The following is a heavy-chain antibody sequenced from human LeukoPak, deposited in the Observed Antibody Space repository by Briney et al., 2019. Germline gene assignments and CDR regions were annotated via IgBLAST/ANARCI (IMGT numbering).Heavy chain of an antibody. Sequence: GGSLRLSCAASGFTFSSYAMSWVRQAPGKGLEWVSTISGSGVNTYYADSVKGRFTISRDNAKNSLYLQMNSLRAEDTAVYYCARLTTTVTTPFDYWGQGTLVTVSS. CDR2: ISGSGVNT. CDR1: GFTFSSYA. CDR3: ARLTTTVTTPFDY. J-gene: IGHJ4*02. V-gene: IGHV3-23*01. D-gene: IGHD4-17*01.